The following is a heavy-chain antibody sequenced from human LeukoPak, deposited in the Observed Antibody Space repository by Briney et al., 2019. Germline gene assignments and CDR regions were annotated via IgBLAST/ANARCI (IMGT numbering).Heavy chain of an antibody. Sequence: GGSLRLSCAASGFTFSDHYMDWVRQAPGKGLEWVAVVSYEGTIKYYSDSAKGRFTISRDNSNSLISLQMNNLTTEDTAVYYCAREKFDSWGQGTLVTVSP. CDR2: VSYEGTIK. V-gene: IGHV3-30*03. CDR1: GFTFSDHY. CDR3: AREKFDS. J-gene: IGHJ5*01.